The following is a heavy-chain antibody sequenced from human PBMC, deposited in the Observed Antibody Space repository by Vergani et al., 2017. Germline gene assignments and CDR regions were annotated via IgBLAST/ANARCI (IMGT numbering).Heavy chain of an antibody. V-gene: IGHV3-23*01. CDR1: GFTFDTYT. J-gene: IGHJ1*01. Sequence: EVQLLESGGGLVQPGGSRRLSCAGAGFTFDTYTMAYVRQVPGKGLEWVATISSGGGDTFYADSVKGRFTISRDNSKNTLFLQMNSLKDEDTAVYYCTTAWGLYYLHGEYFQYWGRGTLVSVSS. CDR3: TTAWGLYYLHGEYFQY. CDR2: ISSGGGDT. D-gene: IGHD3-10*01.